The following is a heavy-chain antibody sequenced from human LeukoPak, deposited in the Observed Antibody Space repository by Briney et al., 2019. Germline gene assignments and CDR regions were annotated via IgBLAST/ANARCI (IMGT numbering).Heavy chain of an antibody. J-gene: IGHJ4*02. Sequence: GGSLRLSCAASGFTFSSYWMHWVRQAPGKGLEWVSGINWNGGSTGYADSVKGRFTISRDNAKNSLYLQMNSLRAEDTALYYCARDGEYCSSTSCYGYWGQGTLVTVSS. CDR2: INWNGGST. V-gene: IGHV3-20*04. D-gene: IGHD2-2*01. CDR3: ARDGEYCSSTSCYGY. CDR1: GFTFSSYW.